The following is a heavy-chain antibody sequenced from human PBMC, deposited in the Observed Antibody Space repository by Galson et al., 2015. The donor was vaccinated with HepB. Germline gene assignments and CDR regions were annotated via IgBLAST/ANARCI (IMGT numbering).Heavy chain of an antibody. CDR2: LWYDGSNR. V-gene: IGHV3-33*01. CDR3: ARGTSVYCTRATCYREGSFDY. CDR1: GFNFSNYG. Sequence: SLRLSCAASGFNFSNYGMHWVRQAPGKGLEWVAVLWYDGSNRYYVDSVKGRFIISRDNSKNTLYLQMTSLRAEDTAVYYCARGTSVYCTRATCYREGSFDYWGQGTLVTVSS. J-gene: IGHJ4*02. D-gene: IGHD2-2*01.